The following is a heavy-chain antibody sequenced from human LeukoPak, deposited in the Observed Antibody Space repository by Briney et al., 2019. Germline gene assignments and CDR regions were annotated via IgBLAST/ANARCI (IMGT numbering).Heavy chain of an antibody. D-gene: IGHD3-22*01. J-gene: IGHJ4*02. CDR1: GYTFTRYY. CDR3: ARLPRDEGYYLGDY. Sequence: ASGKVSCNASGYTFTRYYMHWVRQAPGQGLEWMGRINLNSGGTTSAQKYQGRVTMTRDTSISTAFMELNRLTSDVTAVYYCARLPRDEGYYLGDYWGQGTLVTVSS. CDR2: INLNSGGT. V-gene: IGHV1-2*06.